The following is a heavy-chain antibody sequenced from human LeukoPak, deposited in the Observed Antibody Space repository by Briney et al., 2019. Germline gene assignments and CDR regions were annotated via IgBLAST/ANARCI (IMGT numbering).Heavy chain of an antibody. CDR2: IYYSGST. J-gene: IGHJ6*02. V-gene: IGHV4-30-4*01. CDR3: ASHDYGDSYYYYGMDV. Sequence: TSETLSLTCTVSGGSISSGGYYWSWIRQPPGKGLEWLGYIYYSGSTCYNPSLKSRVTISVDTSKNQFSLKLSSVTAADTAVYYCASHDYGDSYYYYGMDVWGQGTTVTVSS. CDR1: GGSISSGGYY. D-gene: IGHD4-17*01.